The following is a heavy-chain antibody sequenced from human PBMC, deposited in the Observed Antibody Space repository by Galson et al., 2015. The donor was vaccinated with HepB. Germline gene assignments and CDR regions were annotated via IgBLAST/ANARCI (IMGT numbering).Heavy chain of an antibody. Sequence: SCKASGYTFTSYAMNWVRQAPGQGLEWMGWINTNTGNPTYAQGFTGRFVFSLDTSVSTAYLQISSLKAEDTAVYYCAREGGGGYSSGWTYFDYWGQGTLVTVSS. CDR1: GYTFTSYA. J-gene: IGHJ4*02. D-gene: IGHD6-19*01. CDR2: INTNTGNP. V-gene: IGHV7-4-1*02. CDR3: AREGGGGYSSGWTYFDY.